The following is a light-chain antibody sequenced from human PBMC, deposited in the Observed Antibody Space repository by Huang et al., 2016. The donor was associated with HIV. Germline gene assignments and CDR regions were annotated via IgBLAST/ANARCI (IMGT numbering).Light chain of an antibody. CDR3: QQYNNWPPWT. Sequence: ETVMTQSPATLSVSPGERATLSCRASQSVNSNLAWYQQKPGQAPRLLIYGASTRATGIPARFSGSGSGTEFTLTISSLQSEDFAIYSCQQYNNWPPWTCGQGTKVEVK. V-gene: IGKV3-15*01. J-gene: IGKJ1*01. CDR1: QSVNSN. CDR2: GAS.